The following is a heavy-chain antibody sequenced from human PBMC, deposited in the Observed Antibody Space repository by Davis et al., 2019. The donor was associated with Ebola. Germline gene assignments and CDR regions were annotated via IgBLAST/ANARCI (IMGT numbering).Heavy chain of an antibody. D-gene: IGHD2/OR15-2a*01. CDR2: INPTGGSR. J-gene: IGHJ4*02. Sequence: ASVKVSCKASGYTFTSHYMHWVRQAPGQGLEWMGIINPTGGSRTYAQKFQDRITMTRDTSTSTVYMDLSSLRSEDTAVYYCVRASGKFLFDYWGQGTLVTVSS. V-gene: IGHV1-46*01. CDR1: GYTFTSHY. CDR3: VRASGKFLFDY.